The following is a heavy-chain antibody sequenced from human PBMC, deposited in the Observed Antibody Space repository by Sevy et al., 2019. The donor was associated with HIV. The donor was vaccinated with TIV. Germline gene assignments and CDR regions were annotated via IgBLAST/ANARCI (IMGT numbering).Heavy chain of an antibody. V-gene: IGHV1-69*13. Sequence: ASVKVSCKTSGGTFSGYAISWVRQAPGQGLEWMGGIIAVSGRTNYVEKFQGRLTITADVSTRTVYIEVRSLKTEDTAIDYCARDRDRGWFDPWGQGTLVTVSS. D-gene: IGHD3-16*01. CDR3: ARDRDRGWFDP. J-gene: IGHJ5*02. CDR1: GGTFSGYA. CDR2: IIAVSGRT.